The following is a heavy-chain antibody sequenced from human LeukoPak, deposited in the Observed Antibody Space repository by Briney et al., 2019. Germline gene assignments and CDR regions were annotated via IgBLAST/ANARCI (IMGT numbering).Heavy chain of an antibody. CDR3: LQYDSGNI. CDR1: GFTFSSYG. CDR2: ISYDGSNK. Sequence: GGFLRLSCAASGFTFSSYGMHWVRQAPGKGLEWVAVISYDGSNKYYADSVKGRFTISRDNSKNTLYLQMNSLRAEDTAVYYCLQYDSGNIWGQGTLVAVSS. J-gene: IGHJ4*02. V-gene: IGHV3-30*03. D-gene: IGHD3-10*01.